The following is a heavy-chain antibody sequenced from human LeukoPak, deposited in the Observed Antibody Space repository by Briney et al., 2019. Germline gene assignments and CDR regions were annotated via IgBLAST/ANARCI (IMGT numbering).Heavy chain of an antibody. Sequence: PGGSLRLSCAASGFAFDDYSMHWVRQAPGKSLEWVSVITWDGGSTHYADSLKGRFTISRDNSKSPLYLQMNLLSTEDTALYYCAKDFKVAMTTYYFDYWGQGTLVTVSS. V-gene: IGHV3-43*01. D-gene: IGHD4-11*01. CDR3: AKDFKVAMTTYYFDY. CDR2: ITWDGGST. J-gene: IGHJ4*02. CDR1: GFAFDDYS.